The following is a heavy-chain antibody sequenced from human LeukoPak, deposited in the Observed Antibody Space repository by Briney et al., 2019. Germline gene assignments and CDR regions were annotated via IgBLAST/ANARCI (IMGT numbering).Heavy chain of an antibody. CDR1: GYLFTGFY. D-gene: IGHD2-21*01. CDR2: INPNSGDT. Sequence: ASVKVSCKPSGYLFTGFYIHWVRQAPGQGLEWMGWINPNSGDTKSAPKFQGRVAMTRVTSINTAYMEVSGLTPDDTAIYYCAKRGGALSHWGQGTPVTVTS. V-gene: IGHV1-2*02. CDR3: AKRGGALSH. J-gene: IGHJ4*02.